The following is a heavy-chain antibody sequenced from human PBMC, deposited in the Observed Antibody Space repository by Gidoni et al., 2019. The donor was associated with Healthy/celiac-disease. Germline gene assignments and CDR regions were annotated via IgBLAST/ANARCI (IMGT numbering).Heavy chain of an antibody. Sequence: QAQLVQSGAEVKKPGASAKVSCKASRYTLTSYDTNCVRQATGQGLEWMGWMNPNSGNTGYAQKFQGRVTMTRNTSISTAYMELSSLRSEDTAVYYCARDPEGYCSGGSCYSGWFDPWGQGTLVTVSS. J-gene: IGHJ5*02. CDR3: ARDPEGYCSGGSCYSGWFDP. V-gene: IGHV1-8*01. D-gene: IGHD2-15*01. CDR1: RYTLTSYD. CDR2: MNPNSGNT.